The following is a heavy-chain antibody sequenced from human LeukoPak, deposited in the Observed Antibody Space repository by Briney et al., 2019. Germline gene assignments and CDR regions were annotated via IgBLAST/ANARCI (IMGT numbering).Heavy chain of an antibody. CDR1: GFTFSSYA. CDR2: IVSNGGST. D-gene: IGHD6-19*01. V-gene: IGHV3-64D*06. Sequence: GGSLRLSCSASGFTFSSYAMYWVRQAPGKGLEYVSAIVSNGGSTYYADSVKGRFTISRDNSKNTLYLQMSSLRAEDTAVYYCVKGRGWRPYAAEYFQHWGQGTLVTVSS. J-gene: IGHJ1*01. CDR3: VKGRGWRPYAAEYFQH.